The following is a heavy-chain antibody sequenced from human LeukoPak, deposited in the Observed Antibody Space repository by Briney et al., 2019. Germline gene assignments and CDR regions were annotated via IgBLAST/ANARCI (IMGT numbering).Heavy chain of an antibody. Sequence: GASVKVSCKASGYTFTSYDINWVRQATGQGLEWMGWMNPNSGNTGYAQKFRGRVTMTRNTSISTAYMELSSLRSEDTAVYYCARGLVAAAGSDYWGQGTLVTVSS. D-gene: IGHD6-13*01. V-gene: IGHV1-8*01. CDR2: MNPNSGNT. CDR3: ARGLVAAAGSDY. J-gene: IGHJ4*02. CDR1: GYTFTSYD.